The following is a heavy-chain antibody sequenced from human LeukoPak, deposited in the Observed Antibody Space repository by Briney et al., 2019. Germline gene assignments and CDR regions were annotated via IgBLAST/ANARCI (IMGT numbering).Heavy chain of an antibody. J-gene: IGHJ4*02. CDR3: ARDDGYSRYDYVDY. D-gene: IGHD5-12*01. CDR1: GFTFSSYD. V-gene: IGHV3-13*01. Sequence: GGSLRLSCAASGFTFSSYDMHWVRHATGKGLECVSAIGTAGDTYYPGSVKGRFTISRENAKNSLYLQMNSLRAGDTAVYYCARDDGYSRYDYVDYWGQGTLITVSS. CDR2: IGTAGDT.